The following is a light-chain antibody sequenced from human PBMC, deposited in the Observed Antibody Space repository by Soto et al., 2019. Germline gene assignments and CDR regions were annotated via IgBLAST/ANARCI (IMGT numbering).Light chain of an antibody. Sequence: EIVLTQSPGTLSLSPGERATLSCRASQSVTGSLLAWHQQKPGQAPRILIYGASSRATGIPDRFSGSGSGTDFTLTISRLEPEDFAVYYCQQYGSPPITFGQGTRLDIK. CDR1: QSVTGSL. J-gene: IGKJ5*01. CDR2: GAS. CDR3: QQYGSPPIT. V-gene: IGKV3-20*01.